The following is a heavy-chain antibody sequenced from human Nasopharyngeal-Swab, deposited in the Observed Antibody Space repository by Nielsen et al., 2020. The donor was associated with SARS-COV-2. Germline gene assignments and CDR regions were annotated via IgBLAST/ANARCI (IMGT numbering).Heavy chain of an antibody. CDR3: ARAYHFDS. V-gene: IGHV3-74*01. J-gene: IGHJ4*02. CDR1: GFTFSSYW. CDR2: IKSDGSST. Sequence: GESLKISCAASGFTFSSYWMHWVRQAPGKGLVWVARIKSDGSSTSYADSVKGRFTISRDNAKNTLYLQMNRLRAEDTAVYYCARAYHFDSWGQGTVVTVSS.